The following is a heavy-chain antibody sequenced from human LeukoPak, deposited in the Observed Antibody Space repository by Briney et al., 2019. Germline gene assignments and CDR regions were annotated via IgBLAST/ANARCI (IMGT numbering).Heavy chain of an antibody. J-gene: IGHJ3*02. D-gene: IGHD2-15*01. CDR3: TKDPRAIVVVVTAHDAFDI. Sequence: GSLRLSCAASGFTFSSYAMSWVRQAPGKGLEWVSAISGSGDSTYYADSVKGRFTISRDNSKNTLYLQMNSLRAEDTAVYYCTKDPRAIVVVVTAHDAFDIWGQGTMVTVSS. V-gene: IGHV3-23*01. CDR1: GFTFSSYA. CDR2: ISGSGDST.